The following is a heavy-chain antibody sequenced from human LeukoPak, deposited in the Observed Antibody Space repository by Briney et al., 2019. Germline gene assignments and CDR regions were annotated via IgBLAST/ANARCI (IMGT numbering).Heavy chain of an antibody. D-gene: IGHD2-15*01. Sequence: SETLSLTCTVSGGSISSYYWSWIRQPPGKGLEWIGYIYYSGSTNYNPSLKSRVTISVDTSKNQFSLKLSSVTAADTAVYYCARGRATYAFDIWGQGTMVTVSS. V-gene: IGHV4-59*12. CDR3: ARGRATYAFDI. CDR1: GGSISSYY. J-gene: IGHJ3*02. CDR2: IYYSGST.